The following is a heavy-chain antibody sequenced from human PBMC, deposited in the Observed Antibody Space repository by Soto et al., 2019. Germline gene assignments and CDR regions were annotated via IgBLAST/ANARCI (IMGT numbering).Heavy chain of an antibody. CDR3: ARASSCWYGSGFDY. D-gene: IGHD6-19*01. V-gene: IGHV4-4*07. CDR1: GGSISGYY. Sequence: VTLSLTCKVSGGSISGYYLSWIRQSAGKGLDWIGRIHYSGTTAYSPSLRSRLTMSVDTSKNEFSLKVTSVTAADTAVYYCARASSCWYGSGFDYWGQGTLVNVSS. CDR2: IHYSGTT. J-gene: IGHJ4*02.